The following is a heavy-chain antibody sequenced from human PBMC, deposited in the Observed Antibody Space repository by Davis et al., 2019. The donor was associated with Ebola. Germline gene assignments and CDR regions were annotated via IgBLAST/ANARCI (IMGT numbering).Heavy chain of an antibody. Sequence: GESLKISCKGSGYSFISYWIGWVRQMPGKGLEWMGIIYPGDSDTRYSPSFQGQVTISADKSISTAYLQWSSLKASDSAMYYCARAGLWVGARTLGAFDIWGQGTMVTVSS. CDR2: IYPGDSDT. D-gene: IGHD1-26*01. CDR1: GYSFISYW. CDR3: ARAGLWVGARTLGAFDI. V-gene: IGHV5-51*01. J-gene: IGHJ3*02.